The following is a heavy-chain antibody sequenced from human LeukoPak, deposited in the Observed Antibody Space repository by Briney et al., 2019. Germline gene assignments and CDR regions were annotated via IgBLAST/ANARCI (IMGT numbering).Heavy chain of an antibody. V-gene: IGHV3-7*01. CDR2: IKQDGSEK. CDR3: ARVMAAAGTGVY. J-gene: IGHJ4*02. Sequence: GGSLRLSCAASGFTFSSYSMNWVRQAPGKGLEWVANIKQDGSEKYYVDSVKGRFSISRDNAKNSLYLQMNSLRVEDTAVYYCARVMAAAGTGVYWGQGTLVTVSS. D-gene: IGHD6-13*01. CDR1: GFTFSSYS.